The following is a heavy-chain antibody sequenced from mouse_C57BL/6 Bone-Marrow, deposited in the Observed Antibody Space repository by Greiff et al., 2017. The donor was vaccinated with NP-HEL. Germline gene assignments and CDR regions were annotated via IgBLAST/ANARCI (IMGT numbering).Heavy chain of an antibody. J-gene: IGHJ2*01. CDR2: ISSGGSYT. CDR1: GFTFSSYG. D-gene: IGHD2-4*01. V-gene: IGHV5-6*01. Sequence: EVKLVESGGDLVKPGGSLKLSCAASGFTFSSYGMSWVRQTPDKRLEWVATISSGGSYTYYPDSVKGRFTISRDNAKNTLYLQMSILQSEDTAMYYCARLSYYDYDFYFDYWGPGTTLTVSS. CDR3: ARLSYYDYDFYFDY.